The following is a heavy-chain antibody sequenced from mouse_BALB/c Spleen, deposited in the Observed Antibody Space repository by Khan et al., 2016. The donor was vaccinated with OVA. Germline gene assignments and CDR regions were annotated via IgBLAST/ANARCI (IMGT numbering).Heavy chain of an antibody. CDR2: IYPGISDT. V-gene: IGHV1-5*01. J-gene: IGHJ2*01. Sequence: EVQLQQSGTVLARPGASVKMSCKASGYSFTSYWMHWVKQRPGQGLAWIGAIYPGISDTRYNQDFKGKAKLTAVTSASTAYMELSSLTNEDSAVYYCTRSYDSYYFDYWGPGTTLTVSS. CDR3: TRSYDSYYFDY. CDR1: GYSFTSYW. D-gene: IGHD2-4*01.